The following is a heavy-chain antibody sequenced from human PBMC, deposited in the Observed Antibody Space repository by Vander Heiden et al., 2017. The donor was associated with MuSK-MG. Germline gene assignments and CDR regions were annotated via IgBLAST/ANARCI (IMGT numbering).Heavy chain of an antibody. D-gene: IGHD5-12*01. Sequence: QVQLVQSGAEVKTPAASVTVSCTVSGYTLTEISMHGGRQAPGKGLEWMGGFDPEDGETIYAQKFQGRVTMTEDTSTDTAYMELSSLRSEDTAVYYCATVDFEWLRPRTYYFDYWCHGTLVTVSS. CDR2: FDPEDGET. J-gene: IGHJ4*01. CDR3: ATVDFEWLRPRTYYFDY. CDR1: GYTLTEIS. V-gene: IGHV1-24*01.